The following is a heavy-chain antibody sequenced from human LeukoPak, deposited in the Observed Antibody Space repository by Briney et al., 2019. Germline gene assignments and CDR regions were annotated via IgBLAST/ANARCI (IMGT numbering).Heavy chain of an antibody. CDR1: GFTFSSYE. V-gene: IGHV3-48*03. CDR3: ARDLERRYSGYVFDY. J-gene: IGHJ4*02. CDR2: ISSSGSTI. D-gene: IGHD5-12*01. Sequence: GGSLRLSCAASGFTFSSYEMNWVRQAPGKGLEWVSYISSSGSTIYYADSVKGRFTISRDNSKNTLYLQMNSLRAEDTAVYYCARDLERRYSGYVFDYWGQGTLVTVSS.